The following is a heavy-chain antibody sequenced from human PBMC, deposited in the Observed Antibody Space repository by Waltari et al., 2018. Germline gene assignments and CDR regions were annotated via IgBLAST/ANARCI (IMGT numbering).Heavy chain of an antibody. J-gene: IGHJ3*01. CDR2: ISYNGAT. V-gene: IGHV4-39*01. Sequence: GGSITSNRHYWAWIRQPPGQGLEWIATISYNGATYSSPSLKSRVTISRDTSKNQLSLKLGSVTAADTAFYYCATYIGASLGPAAFDVWGQGTMVTVSS. CDR1: GGSITSNRHY. D-gene: IGHD1-26*01. CDR3: ATYIGASLGPAAFDV.